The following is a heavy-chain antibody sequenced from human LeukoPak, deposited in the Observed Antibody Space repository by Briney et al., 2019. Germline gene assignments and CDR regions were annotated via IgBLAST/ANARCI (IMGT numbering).Heavy chain of an antibody. V-gene: IGHV5-51*01. CDR1: GYSFTSYW. Sequence: GGSLQISCQGSGYSFTSYWIGWVRQLPGKGLEWMGIIYPGDSDTRYSPSFQGQVTISADKSISTAYLQWSSLKAPDTAMYYCARHSSYSSSWSFDHWGQGTLVTVSS. D-gene: IGHD6-13*01. J-gene: IGHJ5*02. CDR2: IYPGDSDT. CDR3: ARHSSYSSSWSFDH.